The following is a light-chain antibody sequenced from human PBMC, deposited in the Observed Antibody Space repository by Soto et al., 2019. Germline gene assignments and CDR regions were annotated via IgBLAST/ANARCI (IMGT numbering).Light chain of an antibody. CDR3: QQSDSTPLT. CDR2: AAS. CDR1: QSISSY. J-gene: IGKJ4*01. Sequence: DIQMTQYPSSLSASVGDRVTITCRASQSISSYLNWYQQKPGKAPKLLIYAASSLQSGVPSRFSGSGSGTDFTLTISSLQPEDFATYYRQQSDSTPLTFGGGTKVDIK. V-gene: IGKV1-39*01.